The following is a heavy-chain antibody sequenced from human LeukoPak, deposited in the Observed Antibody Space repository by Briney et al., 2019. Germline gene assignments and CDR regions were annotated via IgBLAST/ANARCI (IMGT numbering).Heavy chain of an antibody. D-gene: IGHD3-22*01. J-gene: IGHJ4*02. CDR2: INHLGNT. CDR3: ARRLKTVVAEFYFDY. Sequence: PSETLSLTCAVYGGSFSGYFWSWIRQPPGKGLEWIGEINHLGNTNYNPSPKSRVTISVDTSKNQFSLKLTSVTAADTAVYYCARRLKTVVAEFYFDYWGQGTLVTVSS. V-gene: IGHV4-34*01. CDR1: GGSFSGYF.